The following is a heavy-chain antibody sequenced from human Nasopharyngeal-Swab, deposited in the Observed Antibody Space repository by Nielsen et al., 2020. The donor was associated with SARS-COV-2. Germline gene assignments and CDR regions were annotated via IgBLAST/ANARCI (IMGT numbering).Heavy chain of an antibody. CDR2: VRNKVDGGTT. CDR3: AKIMSWGAFDI. V-gene: IGHV3-49*04. CDR1: GFTFADYV. Sequence: GESLKISCTASGFTFADYVMSWVRQAPGKGLEWVGFVRNKVDGGTTEYAASVNGRFTVSRDDSRSIAYLQMNSLKSEDTAVYYCAKIMSWGAFDIWGQGTMVTVSS. D-gene: IGHD3-16*01. J-gene: IGHJ3*02.